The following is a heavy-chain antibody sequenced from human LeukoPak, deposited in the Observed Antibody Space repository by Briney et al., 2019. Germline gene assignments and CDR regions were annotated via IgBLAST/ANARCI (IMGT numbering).Heavy chain of an antibody. CDR3: ARARGGSYSGAFDI. CDR2: ISAYNGNT. D-gene: IGHD1-26*01. CDR1: GYTFTSYG. J-gene: IGHJ3*02. Sequence: GASVKVSCKASGYTFTSYGISWVRQPPGQGLEWMGWISAYNGNTNYAQKLQGRVTMTTDTSTSTAYMELRSLRSDDTAVYYCARARGGSYSGAFDIWGQGTMVTVSS. V-gene: IGHV1-18*01.